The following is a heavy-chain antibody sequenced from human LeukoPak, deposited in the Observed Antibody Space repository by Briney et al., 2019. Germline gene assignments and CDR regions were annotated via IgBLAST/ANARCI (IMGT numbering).Heavy chain of an antibody. CDR3: AKDRWPYSSGGYYFDY. CDR2: ISYDGSNK. D-gene: IGHD6-19*01. Sequence: GRSLRLSCAASGFTFSSYGMHWVRQAPGKGLEWVAAISYDGSNKYYADSVKGRFTISRDNSKNTLYLQMNSLRAEDTAVYYCAKDRWPYSSGGYYFDYWGQGTLVAVSS. CDR1: GFTFSSYG. J-gene: IGHJ4*02. V-gene: IGHV3-30*18.